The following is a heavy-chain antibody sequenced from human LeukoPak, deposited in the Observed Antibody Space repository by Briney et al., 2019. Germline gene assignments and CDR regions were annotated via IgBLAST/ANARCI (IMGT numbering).Heavy chain of an antibody. CDR3: ARGVSVYYDSSGYYYFDY. CDR1: GDSISSDAFY. Sequence: SETLSLTCTVSGDSISSDAFYWSWVRQHPGKGLEWIGYIYYSGSTSYNPSLKSRPTISVDTSKNQFSLKLRSVTAADTAVYYCARGVSVYYDSSGYYYFDYWGQGTLVIVSS. CDR2: IYYSGST. D-gene: IGHD3-22*01. J-gene: IGHJ4*02. V-gene: IGHV4-31*03.